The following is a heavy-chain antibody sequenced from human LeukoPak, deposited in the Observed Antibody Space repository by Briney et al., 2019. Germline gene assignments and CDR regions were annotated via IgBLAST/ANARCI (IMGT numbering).Heavy chain of an antibody. CDR2: IKQDASER. J-gene: IGHJ4*02. Sequence: GGSLRLSCIASGITFSDYWMTWVRQAPGKGLEWVANIKQDASERCFVESVKDRFTISRDNAMNSVYLQMTNLRGEDTAVYYCASGYTASMFWGQGTLVTVSS. CDR1: GITFSDYW. CDR3: ASGYTASMF. V-gene: IGHV3-7*01. D-gene: IGHD5-24*01.